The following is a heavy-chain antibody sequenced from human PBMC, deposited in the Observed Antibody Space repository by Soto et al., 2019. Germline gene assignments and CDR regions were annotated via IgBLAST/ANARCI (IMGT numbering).Heavy chain of an antibody. CDR1: GYTFTSYA. D-gene: IGHD6-25*01. Sequence: QVPLVQSGAEVKKPGASVKGSCKASGYTFTSYAMHWVRQAPGQRLEWMGWINAGNGNTKYSQKFQGRVTITRDTSASTAYMELMSLRSEDTAVYYCATSRGRDAFDIWLQGTMVTVSS. CDR3: ATSRGRDAFDI. CDR2: INAGNGNT. J-gene: IGHJ3*02. V-gene: IGHV1-3*01.